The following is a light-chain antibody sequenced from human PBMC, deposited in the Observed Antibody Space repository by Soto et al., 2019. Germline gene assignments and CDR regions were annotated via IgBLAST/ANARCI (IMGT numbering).Light chain of an antibody. CDR3: QQYNSYSALT. CDR1: QSISSW. CDR2: DAS. V-gene: IGKV1-5*01. J-gene: IGKJ4*01. Sequence: DIQMTQSPSTLSASVGDRVTITCRGGQSISSWLAWYQQKPGKAPKLLIYDASSLESGVPSRFSGSGSGTEFTLTISSLQPDDFATYYCQQYNSYSALTFGGGTKVDIK.